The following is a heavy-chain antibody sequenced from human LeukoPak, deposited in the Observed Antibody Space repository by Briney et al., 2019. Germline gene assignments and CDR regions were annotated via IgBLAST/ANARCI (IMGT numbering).Heavy chain of an antibody. CDR1: GYTFTGYY. D-gene: IGHD3-10*01. CDR2: INPNSDGT. CDR3: ARDPRGENY. J-gene: IGHJ4*02. Sequence: ASVKVSCKASGYTFTGYYMYLVRQAPGQGLEWMGWINPNSDGTNYAQKFQGRVTMTRDTSISTAYMEPSRLRSDDTAVYYCARDPRGENYWGQGTLVTVSS. V-gene: IGHV1-2*02.